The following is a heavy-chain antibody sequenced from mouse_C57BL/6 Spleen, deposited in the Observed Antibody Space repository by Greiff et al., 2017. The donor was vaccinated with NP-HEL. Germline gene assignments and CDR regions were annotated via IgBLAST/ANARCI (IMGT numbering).Heavy chain of an antibody. D-gene: IGHD1-1*01. CDR2: LYPGDGDT. CDR1: GYAFSSSW. V-gene: IGHV1-82*01. Sequence: QVQLKESGPELVKPGASVKISCKASGYAFSSSWMNWVKQRPGQGLEWIGRLYPGDGDTNYTGKFKGKATLTADKSSSTAYMQLSSLTSDDSAVYFCARWHYGSSYLGYWGKGTTLTV. CDR3: ARWHYGSSYLGY. J-gene: IGHJ2*01.